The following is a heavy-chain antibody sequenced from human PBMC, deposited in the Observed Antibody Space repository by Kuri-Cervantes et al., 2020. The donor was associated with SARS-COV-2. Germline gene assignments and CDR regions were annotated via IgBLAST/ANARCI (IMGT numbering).Heavy chain of an antibody. J-gene: IGHJ5*02. D-gene: IGHD3-16*01. CDR3: VRDGGTSNWFDP. CDR2: INAGNGNT. V-gene: IGHV1-3*01. Sequence: ASVKVSCKASGYTFTSYAMHWVRQAPGQRLEWMGWINAGNGNTKYSQKFQGRVTITGDTSASTAYMELSSLRSEDTAVYYCVRDGGTSNWFDPWGREPWSPSPQ. CDR1: GYTFTSYA.